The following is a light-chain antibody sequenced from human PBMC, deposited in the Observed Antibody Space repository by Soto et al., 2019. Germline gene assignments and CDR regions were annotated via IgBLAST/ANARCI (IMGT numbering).Light chain of an antibody. V-gene: IGLV1-36*01. Sequence: QSVLTQPPSVSEAPRQRVTISCSGSSSNIGNNAVNWYQQLPGKAPKHLIYYDDLLPSGVSDRFSGSKSGTSASLAISGLQSEDEADYYCAAWYDSLNGVVFGGGTQLTVL. CDR1: SSNIGNNA. CDR3: AAWYDSLNGVV. J-gene: IGLJ2*01. CDR2: YDD.